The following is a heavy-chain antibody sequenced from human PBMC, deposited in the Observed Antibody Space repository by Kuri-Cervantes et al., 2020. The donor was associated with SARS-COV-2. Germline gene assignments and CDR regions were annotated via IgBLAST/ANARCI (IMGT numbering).Heavy chain of an antibody. Sequence: GSLSLTCTVSGGSISSYYWSWIRQPAGKGLEWIGRIYTSGSTNYNPSLKSRVTMSVDTSKNQFSLKLSSVTAADTAVYYCARDLIAAAGQYYYYGMDVWGQGTTVTVSS. CDR1: GGSISSYY. V-gene: IGHV4-4*07. J-gene: IGHJ6*02. CDR3: ARDLIAAAGQYYYYGMDV. CDR2: IYTSGST. D-gene: IGHD6-13*01.